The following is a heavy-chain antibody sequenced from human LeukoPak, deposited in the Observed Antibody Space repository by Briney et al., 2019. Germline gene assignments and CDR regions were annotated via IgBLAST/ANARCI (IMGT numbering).Heavy chain of an antibody. D-gene: IGHD3-22*01. J-gene: IGHJ6*02. CDR3: AREMGHYDSSGVWYYGMDV. CDR2: IIPILGIA. CDR1: GGTFSSYA. V-gene: IGHV1-69*04. Sequence: SVKVSCKASGGTFSSYAISWVRRAPGQGLEWMGRIIPILGIANYAQKFQGRVTITADKSTSTAYMELSSLRSEDTAVYYCAREMGHYDSSGVWYYGMDVWGQGTTVTVSS.